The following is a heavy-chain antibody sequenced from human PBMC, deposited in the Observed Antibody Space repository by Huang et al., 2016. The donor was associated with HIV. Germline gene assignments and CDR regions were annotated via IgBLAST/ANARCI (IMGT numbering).Heavy chain of an antibody. CDR3: ARHERWAMVRGVPQWGFDY. Sequence: QLQLQESGPGLVKPSETLSLTCTVSGCSISSSSYYWGWIRQPPGKGLEWIGKIYDSRSTYYNPSRKVRVTISVDTSKNQFSLKLSSGTAADTAVYYCARHERWAMVRGVPQWGFDYWGQGTLVTVSS. CDR1: GCSISSSSYY. V-gene: IGHV4-39*01. J-gene: IGHJ4*02. CDR2: IYDSRST. D-gene: IGHD3-10*01.